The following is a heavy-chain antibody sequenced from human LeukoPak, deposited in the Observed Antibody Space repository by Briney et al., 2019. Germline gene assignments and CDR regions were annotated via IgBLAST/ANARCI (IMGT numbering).Heavy chain of an antibody. CDR2: ISYDGSNK. J-gene: IGHJ3*02. D-gene: IGHD3-22*01. CDR3: VKIPYYYDSSGYPIDAFDI. Sequence: PGRSLRLSCAASGFTFSSYGMHWVRQAPGKGLEWVAVISYDGSNKYYADSVKGRFTISRDNSKNTLYLQMNSLRAEDTAVYYCVKIPYYYDSSGYPIDAFDIWGQGTMVTVSS. CDR1: GFTFSSYG. V-gene: IGHV3-30*18.